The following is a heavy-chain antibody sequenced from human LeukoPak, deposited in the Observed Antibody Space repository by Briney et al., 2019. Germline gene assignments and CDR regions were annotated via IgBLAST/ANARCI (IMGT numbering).Heavy chain of an antibody. D-gene: IGHD2-2*01. J-gene: IGHJ4*02. V-gene: IGHV1-18*01. CDR3: ARGSYCSSTSCYFDY. CDR2: ISAYNGNT. Sequence: GASVKVSFKASGYTFTSYGISWVRQAPGQGLEWMGWISAYNGNTNYAQKLQGRVTMTTDTSTSTAYMELRSLRSDDTAVYYCARGSYCSSTSCYFDYWGQGTLVTVSS. CDR1: GYTFTSYG.